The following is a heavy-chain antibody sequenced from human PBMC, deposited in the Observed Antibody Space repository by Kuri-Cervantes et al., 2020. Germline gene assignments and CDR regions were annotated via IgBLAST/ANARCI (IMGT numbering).Heavy chain of an antibody. V-gene: IGHV1-2*04. J-gene: IGHJ1*01. CDR1: GYTFTGYY. D-gene: IGHD6-19*01. CDR2: INPNSGGT. CDR3: ARDVGSGWQPTLNFQR. Sequence: ASVKVSCKASGYTFTGYYMHRVRQAPGQGLEWMGWINPNSGGTNYAQKFQGWVTMTRDTSISTAYMELSRLRSDDTAVCYCARDVGSGWQPTLNFQRWGQGTLVTVSS.